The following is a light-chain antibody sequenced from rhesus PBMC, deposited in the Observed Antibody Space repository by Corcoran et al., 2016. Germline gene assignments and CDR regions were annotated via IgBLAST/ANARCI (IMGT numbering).Light chain of an antibody. CDR3: SSYAGSNTYI. CDR1: SRDIGGYNY. J-gene: IGLJ1*01. Sequence: QAALTQPRSVSGSPGQSVTISCTGTSRDIGGYNYVSWYQQHPGTAPKLMIYEVSKRPSGVSDRVSGSKSGNTASLTISGLQAEDEADYYCSSYAGSNTYIFGAGTRLTVL. V-gene: IGLV2-32*02. CDR2: EVS.